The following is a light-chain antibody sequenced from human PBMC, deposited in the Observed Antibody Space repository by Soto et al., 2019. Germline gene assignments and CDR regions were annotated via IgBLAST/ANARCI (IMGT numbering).Light chain of an antibody. V-gene: IGKV3-11*01. CDR2: ESS. CDR1: QSVSSY. Sequence: EIVLTQSPATLSLSPGERATLSCMASQSVSSYLAWYQQKPGQAPRLLIYESSNRATGIPARFSGSGSGTDFTLTISSLEPEDFAVYYCQQRRDWPITFGQGTRLEIK. CDR3: QQRRDWPIT. J-gene: IGKJ5*01.